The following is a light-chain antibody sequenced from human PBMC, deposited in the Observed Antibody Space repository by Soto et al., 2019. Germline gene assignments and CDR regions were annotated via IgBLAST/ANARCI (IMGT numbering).Light chain of an antibody. CDR1: QSVKSN. CDR2: GAF. Sequence: EIVMTQSPATLSVSPGERATLSCRASQSVKSNLAWYQQKPGQAPRLRIYGAFTRATGVPARFSGSGSGTDFTLTISSLQSEDLAVYYFQQDNDWPPWKFGQGNNVEIK. CDR3: QQDNDWPPWK. V-gene: IGKV3-15*01. J-gene: IGKJ1*01.